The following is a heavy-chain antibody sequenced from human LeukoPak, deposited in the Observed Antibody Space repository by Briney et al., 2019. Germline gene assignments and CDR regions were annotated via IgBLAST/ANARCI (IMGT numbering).Heavy chain of an antibody. J-gene: IGHJ4*02. CDR3: AREKGSSGYPYYFDY. CDR1: GFTFSTYA. CDR2: VSESGDTI. Sequence: GGSLRLSCAASGFTFSTYAMNWVRQAPGKGLEWLSYVSESGDTINYADSVKGRFTISRDNAKNSLYLQMNSLRAEDTAVYYCAREKGSSGYPYYFDYWGQGTLVTVSS. V-gene: IGHV3-48*01. D-gene: IGHD3-22*01.